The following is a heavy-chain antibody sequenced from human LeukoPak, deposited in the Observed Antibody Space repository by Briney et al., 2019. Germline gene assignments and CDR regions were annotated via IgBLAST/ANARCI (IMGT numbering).Heavy chain of an antibody. D-gene: IGHD3-10*02. CDR1: GGSFSGYY. CDR3: ARGRMFDV. J-gene: IGHJ6*04. CDR2: INNSGSP. V-gene: IGHV4-34*01. Sequence: PSQTLSLTCAVYGGSFSGYYWSWIRQPPGKGREWIREINNSGSPNYHPPLKSRITISVDTSKNQFSLKLSSVTAADTAVYYCARGRMFDVWGKGTTVTVSS.